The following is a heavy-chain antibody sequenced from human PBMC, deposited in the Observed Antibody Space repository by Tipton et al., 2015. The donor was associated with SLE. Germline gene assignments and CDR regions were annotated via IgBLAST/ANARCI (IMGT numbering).Heavy chain of an antibody. CDR3: ARTDSSGWNPFDY. D-gene: IGHD6-19*01. J-gene: IGHJ4*02. V-gene: IGHV4-34*01. CDR2: INHSGST. CDR1: GGSFSGYY. Sequence: TLSLTCAVYGGSFSGYYWSWIRQPPGKGLEWIGEINHSGSTNYNPSLKSRVIISVDTSKNQFSLKLSSVTAADTAVYYCARTDSSGWNPFDYWGQGTLVTVSS.